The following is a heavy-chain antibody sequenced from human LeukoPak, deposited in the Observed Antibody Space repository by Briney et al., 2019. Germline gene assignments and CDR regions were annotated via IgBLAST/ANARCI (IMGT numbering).Heavy chain of an antibody. J-gene: IGHJ6*02. Sequence: QTGGSLRLSCAASGFTFSSYAMHWVRQAPGKGLEWVAVISYDGSNKYYADSVKGRFTISRDNSKNTLYLQMNSLRAEDTAVYYCARDLVSAGFLEWSYYYYGMDVWGQGTTVTVSS. CDR1: GFTFSSYA. V-gene: IGHV3-30-3*01. CDR2: ISYDGSNK. CDR3: ARDLVSAGFLEWSYYYYGMDV. D-gene: IGHD3-3*01.